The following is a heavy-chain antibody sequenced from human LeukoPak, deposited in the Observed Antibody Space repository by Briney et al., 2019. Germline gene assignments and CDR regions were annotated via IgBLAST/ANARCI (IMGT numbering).Heavy chain of an antibody. Sequence: SETLSLTCTVSGGSISSYYWSWIRQPAGKGLEWIGRIHVSGSTNYNPSLKSRVTISLDTSKNQFSLKLNSVTAADTAVYYCAREPYYYGSGSYTWFDPWGQGTLVTVSS. CDR3: AREPYYYGSGSYTWFDP. V-gene: IGHV4-4*07. CDR1: GGSISSYY. D-gene: IGHD3-10*01. J-gene: IGHJ5*02. CDR2: IHVSGST.